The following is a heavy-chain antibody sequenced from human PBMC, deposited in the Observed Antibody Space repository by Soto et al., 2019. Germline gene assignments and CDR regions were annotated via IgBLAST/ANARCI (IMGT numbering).Heavy chain of an antibody. J-gene: IGHJ4*02. CDR1: GYTFTGYY. V-gene: IGHV1-2*02. Sequence: ASVKVSCKASGYTFTGYYMHWVRQAPGQGLELMGWINANSGGTKYAQKFQGRVTMTRDTSITTAYMELSRLTSDDTAVYYCAKEATSGRSPLDFWGQGTLVTVYS. CDR3: AKEATSGRSPLDF. CDR2: INANSGGT. D-gene: IGHD6-19*01.